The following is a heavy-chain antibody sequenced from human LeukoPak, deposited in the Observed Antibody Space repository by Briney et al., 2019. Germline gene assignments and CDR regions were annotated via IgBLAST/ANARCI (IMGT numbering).Heavy chain of an antibody. D-gene: IGHD5-18*01. CDR1: GGTFSSYA. CDR2: IIPIFGTA. CDR3: ARAKSGGYSYRAYYFDY. Sequence: SVKVSCKASGGTFSSYAISWVRQAPGQGLEWMGGIIPIFGTANYARKFQGRVTITADESTSTAYMELSSLRSEDTAVYYCARAKSGGYSYRAYYFDYWGQGTLVTVSS. V-gene: IGHV1-69*01. J-gene: IGHJ4*02.